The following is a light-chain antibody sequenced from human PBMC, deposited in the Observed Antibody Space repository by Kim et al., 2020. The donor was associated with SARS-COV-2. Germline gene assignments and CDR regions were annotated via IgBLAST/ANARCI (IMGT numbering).Light chain of an antibody. Sequence: SSELTQDPAVSVGLGQTVRITCQGDSLRSYYATWYQQKPGQAPILVYFGKNNRPSGIPDRFSGSSSGNTASLTITGTQAGDEADYYCNSRDSNDNVVFGGGTQLTVL. CDR2: GKN. CDR1: SLRSYY. J-gene: IGLJ3*02. V-gene: IGLV3-19*01. CDR3: NSRDSNDNVV.